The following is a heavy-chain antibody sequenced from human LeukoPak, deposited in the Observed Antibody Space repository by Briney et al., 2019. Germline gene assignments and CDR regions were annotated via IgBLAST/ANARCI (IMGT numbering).Heavy chain of an antibody. J-gene: IGHJ5*02. CDR3: VRTDVDTAMGSNWFDP. V-gene: IGHV4-39*01. CDR1: GGSISSSSYY. Sequence: SETLSLTCTVSGGSISSSSYYWGWIRQPPGKGLEWIVSIYYSGSTYYNPSLKSRVTISVDTSKNQFSLKLSSVTAADTAVYYCVRTDVDTAMGSNWFDPWGQGALVTVSS. D-gene: IGHD5-18*01. CDR2: IYYSGST.